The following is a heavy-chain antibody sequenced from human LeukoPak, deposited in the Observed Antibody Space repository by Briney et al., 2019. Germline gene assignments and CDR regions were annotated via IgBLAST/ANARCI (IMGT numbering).Heavy chain of an antibody. J-gene: IGHJ4*02. D-gene: IGHD3-10*01. Sequence: PSETLSLTCTVSGGSISSYYWSWIRQPPGKGLEWIGYIYYSGSTNYNPSLKSRVTISVDTSKNQFSLKLSSVTAADTAVYYCARERTSGVVDYWGQGTLVTVSS. CDR2: IYYSGST. CDR1: GGSISSYY. CDR3: ARERTSGVVDY. V-gene: IGHV4-59*01.